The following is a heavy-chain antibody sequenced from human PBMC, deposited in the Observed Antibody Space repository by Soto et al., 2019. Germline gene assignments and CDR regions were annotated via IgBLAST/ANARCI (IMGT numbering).Heavy chain of an antibody. V-gene: IGHV3-23*01. D-gene: IGHD2-2*01. J-gene: IGHJ4*02. CDR3: ARTRAYCSSTSCFDY. CDR2: ISGSGGST. CDR1: GFTFSSYA. Sequence: EVQLLESGGGLVQPGGSLRLSCAASGFTFSSYAMSWVRQAPGKGLEWVSAISGSGGSTYYADSVKGRFTISRDNSKNTLYLQMNSLRAEDTAVYYCARTRAYCSSTSCFDYWGQGTLVTVSS.